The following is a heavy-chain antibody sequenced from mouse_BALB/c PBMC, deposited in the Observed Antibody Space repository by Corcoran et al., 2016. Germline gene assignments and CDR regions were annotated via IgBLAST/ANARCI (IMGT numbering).Heavy chain of an antibody. CDR2: ILPGSGST. Sequence: QVQLQQSGAELMKPGASVKISCKATGYTFSSYWIEWVKQRPGHGLEWIGEILPGSGSTNYNEKFKGKATFTADTSSNTAYMQLSSLTSEDSAVYYCARFLITTVVADYWGQGTTLTVSS. CDR3: ARFLITTVVADY. D-gene: IGHD1-1*01. J-gene: IGHJ2*01. V-gene: IGHV1-9*01. CDR1: GYTFSSYW.